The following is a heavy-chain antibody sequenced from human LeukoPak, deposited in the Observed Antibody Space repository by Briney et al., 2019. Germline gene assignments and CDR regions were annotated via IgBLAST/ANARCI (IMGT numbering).Heavy chain of an antibody. CDR1: GFTFSNAW. V-gene: IGHV3-15*01. CDR3: TTTPDRKEIRIEPVWFGESLGGDYMDV. Sequence: KSGGSLRLSCAASGFTFSNAWMSWVRQAPGKGLEWVGRIKSKTDGCTTDYAATVKGRFTISRDASKNTLYLQMNSLKTEDTAVYYCTTTPDRKEIRIEPVWFGESLGGDYMDVWGKGTTVTISS. D-gene: IGHD3-10*01. J-gene: IGHJ6*03. CDR2: IKSKTDGCTT.